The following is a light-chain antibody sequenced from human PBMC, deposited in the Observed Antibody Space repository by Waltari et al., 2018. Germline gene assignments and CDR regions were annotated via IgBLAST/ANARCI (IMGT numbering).Light chain of an antibody. Sequence: DIQLTQSPSSLSPSVGDRVTPTCRASQDISKSLAWFQQKPCKAPKSLISDASTLQSGVPSKFTGSGSGTDFTFTISSLQPEDYGTYYCQQLKSYPLTFGGGTKVEI. CDR3: QQLKSYPLT. CDR1: QDISKS. V-gene: IGKV1-16*02. CDR2: DAS. J-gene: IGKJ4*01.